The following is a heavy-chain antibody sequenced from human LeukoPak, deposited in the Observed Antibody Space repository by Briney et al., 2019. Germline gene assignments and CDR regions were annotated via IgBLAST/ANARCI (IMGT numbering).Heavy chain of an antibody. D-gene: IGHD3-22*01. CDR1: GFTFDDYA. J-gene: IGHJ4*02. Sequence: GRSLRLSCAASGFTFDDYAMHWVRQAPGKGLEWVSGISWNSGSIGYADSVKGRFTISRDNAKNSLYLQMNSLRAEDTALYYCAKGRHYDSGGHIDYWGQGTLVTVSS. CDR2: ISWNSGSI. CDR3: AKGRHYDSGGHIDY. V-gene: IGHV3-9*01.